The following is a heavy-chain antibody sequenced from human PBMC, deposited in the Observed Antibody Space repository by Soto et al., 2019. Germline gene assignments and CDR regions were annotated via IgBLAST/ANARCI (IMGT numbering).Heavy chain of an antibody. CDR2: ISYDGSNK. V-gene: IGHV3-30-3*01. CDR1: GFTFSSYA. Sequence: QVQLVESGGGVVQPGRSLRLSCAASGFTFSSYAMHWVRQAPGKGLEWVAVISYDGSNKYYADSVKGRFTISRDNSKNTLYLQMNSLRAEDTAVYYCASGRGYSGSGSFDYWGQGTLVTVSS. D-gene: IGHD5-12*01. J-gene: IGHJ4*02. CDR3: ASGRGYSGSGSFDY.